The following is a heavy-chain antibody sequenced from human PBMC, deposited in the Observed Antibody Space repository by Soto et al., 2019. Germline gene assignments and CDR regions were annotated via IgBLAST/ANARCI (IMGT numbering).Heavy chain of an antibody. V-gene: IGHV3-23*01. CDR3: AKDRESYYHPESFDS. Sequence: VGSLRLSCVASGFTFENYGMTWVRQAPGKGLEWISSMSGSGGSTYYADSVKGRFTISRHNSESTLYLQMNSLRVEDTAIYYCAKDRESYYHPESFDSWGQGTLVTVS. CDR2: MSGSGGST. CDR1: GFTFENYG. J-gene: IGHJ4*02. D-gene: IGHD3-10*01.